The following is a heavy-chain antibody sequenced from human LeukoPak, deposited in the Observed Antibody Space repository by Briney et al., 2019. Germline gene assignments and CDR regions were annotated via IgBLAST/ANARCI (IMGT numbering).Heavy chain of an antibody. CDR3: AKGGSPSCYSSSGY. J-gene: IGHJ4*02. D-gene: IGHD2-2*01. CDR1: GFTFSTYA. CDR2: ICGSDGSR. V-gene: IGHV3-23*01. Sequence: GESLRLSCAASGFTFSTYAVSWVRQAPGKGLEWVSAICGSDGSRYYADSVKGRFTISRDNSKNTLYLQMNSLRGEDTAVYYCAKGGSPSCYSSSGYWGQGTLVTVSS.